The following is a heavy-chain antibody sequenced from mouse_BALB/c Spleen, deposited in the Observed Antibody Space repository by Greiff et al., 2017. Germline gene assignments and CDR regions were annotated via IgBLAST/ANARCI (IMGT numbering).Heavy chain of an antibody. CDR3: ARGAYRYAMDY. CDR2: IWSGGST. D-gene: IGHD2-14*01. V-gene: IGHV2-2*02. CDR1: GFSLTSYG. Sequence: VKLQESGPGLVQPSQSLSITCTVSGFSLTSYGVHWVRQSPGKGLEWLGVIWSGGSTDYNAAFISRLSISKDNSKSQVFFKMNSLQANDTAIYYCARGAYRYAMDYWGQGTSVTVSS. J-gene: IGHJ4*01.